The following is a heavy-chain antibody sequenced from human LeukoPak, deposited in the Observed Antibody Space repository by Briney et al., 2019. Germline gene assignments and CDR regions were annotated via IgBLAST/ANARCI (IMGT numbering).Heavy chain of an antibody. V-gene: IGHV1-3*01. Sequence: ASVKVSCMASGYTFTSYAMHWVRQAPGQRLEWMGWINAGNGNTKYSQKFQGRVTITRDTSASTAYMELSSLRSEDTAVYYCARGRGMVRGVVNWFDPWGQGTLVTVSS. J-gene: IGHJ5*02. CDR3: ARGRGMVRGVVNWFDP. CDR1: GYTFTSYA. D-gene: IGHD3-10*01. CDR2: INAGNGNT.